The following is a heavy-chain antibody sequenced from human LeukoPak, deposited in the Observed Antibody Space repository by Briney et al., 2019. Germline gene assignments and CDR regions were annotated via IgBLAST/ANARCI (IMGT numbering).Heavy chain of an antibody. CDR1: GFTFSSYW. V-gene: IGHV3-74*01. J-gene: IGHJ4*01. Sequence: PGGSLRLSCAASGFTFSSYWMHWVRHAPGKGLVWVSRINSDVSSTSYADSVKGRFTISRDNAKNTLYLQMNSLRAEDTAVYYCARDLYGGYLDYWGQGTLVTVSS. CDR3: ARDLYGGYLDY. CDR2: INSDVSST. D-gene: IGHD4-23*01.